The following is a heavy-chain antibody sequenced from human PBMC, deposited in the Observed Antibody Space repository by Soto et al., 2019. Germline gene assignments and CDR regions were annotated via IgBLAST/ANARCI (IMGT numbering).Heavy chain of an antibody. CDR2: INPNSGGT. J-gene: IGHJ5*02. CDR1: GYTFTGYY. CDR3: ARGGIQEDSRRWFDP. Sequence: ASVKVSCKASGYTFTGYYMHWVRQAPGQGLEWMGWINPNSGGTNYAQKFQGWVTMTRDTSISTAYMELSRLRSDDTAVYYCARGGIQEDSRRWFDPWGQGTLVTVSS. V-gene: IGHV1-2*04. D-gene: IGHD6-13*01.